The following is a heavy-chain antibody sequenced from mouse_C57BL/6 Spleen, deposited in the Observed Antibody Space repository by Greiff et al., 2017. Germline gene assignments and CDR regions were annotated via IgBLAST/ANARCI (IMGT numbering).Heavy chain of an antibody. V-gene: IGHV3-6*01. CDR3: ARDGMYYFDY. Sequence: ESGPGLVKPSQSLSLTCSVTGYSITSGYYWNWIRQFPGNKLEWMGYISYDGSNNYNPSLKNRISITRDTSKNQFFLKLNSVTTEDTATYYCARDGMYYFDYWGQGTTLTVSS. CDR2: ISYDGSN. J-gene: IGHJ2*01. CDR1: GYSITSGYY.